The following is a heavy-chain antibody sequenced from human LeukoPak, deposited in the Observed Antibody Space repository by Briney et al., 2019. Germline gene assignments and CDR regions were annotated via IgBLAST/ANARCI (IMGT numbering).Heavy chain of an antibody. CDR3: ASGEPRYSSRIVVGDN. V-gene: IGHV4-39*07. D-gene: IGHD3-22*01. Sequence: PSQTLSLTCTVSGGSISSGDYYWGWIRQPPGKGLEWIGSIYNSESTYYNPSLKSRVTISVDTSKNQLSLKVSSVTAADTAVYYCASGEPRYSSRIVVGDNWGQGTLVTVSS. CDR2: IYNSEST. CDR1: GGSISSGDYY. J-gene: IGHJ4*02.